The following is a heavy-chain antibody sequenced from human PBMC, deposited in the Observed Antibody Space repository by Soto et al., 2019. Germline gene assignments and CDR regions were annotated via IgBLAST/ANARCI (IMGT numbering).Heavy chain of an antibody. J-gene: IGHJ6*02. CDR2: IYYSGST. CDR1: GGSISSGDYY. Sequence: SETLSLTCTVSGGSISSGDYYWSWIRQPPGKGLEWIGYIYYSGSTYYNPSLKSRVTISVDTSKNQFSLKLSSVTAADTAVYYCASSIVLVPAAIIPAHYYYGMDVWGQGTTVTVSS. D-gene: IGHD2-2*01. V-gene: IGHV4-30-4*01. CDR3: ASSIVLVPAAIIPAHYYYGMDV.